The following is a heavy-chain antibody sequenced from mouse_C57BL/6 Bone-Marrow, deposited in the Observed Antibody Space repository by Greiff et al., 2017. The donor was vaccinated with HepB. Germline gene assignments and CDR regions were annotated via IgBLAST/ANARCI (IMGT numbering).Heavy chain of an antibody. CDR2: ISDGGSYT. V-gene: IGHV5-4*01. J-gene: IGHJ4*01. Sequence: EVQVVESGGGLVKPGGSLKLSCAASGFTFSSYAMSWVRQTPEKRLEWVATISDGGSYTYYPDNVKGRFTISRDNAKNNLYLQMSHLKSEDTAMYYCARWMVTTSAMDYWGQGTSVTVSS. CDR1: GFTFSSYA. CDR3: ARWMVTTSAMDY. D-gene: IGHD2-2*01.